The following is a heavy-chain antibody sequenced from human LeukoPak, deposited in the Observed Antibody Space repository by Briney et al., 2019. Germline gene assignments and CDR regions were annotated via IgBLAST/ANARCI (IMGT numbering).Heavy chain of an antibody. V-gene: IGHV3-9*01. CDR2: ISCNSGSI. Sequence: GGSLRLSCVASGFTFDDYAMHWVRQAPGKGLEWVSGISCNSGSIGYADSVKGRFTISRDNAKNSLYLQMNSLRAEDTALYYCAKGGIAASNEYFQHWGQGTLVTVSS. CDR1: GFTFDDYA. D-gene: IGHD6-13*01. J-gene: IGHJ1*01. CDR3: AKGGIAASNEYFQH.